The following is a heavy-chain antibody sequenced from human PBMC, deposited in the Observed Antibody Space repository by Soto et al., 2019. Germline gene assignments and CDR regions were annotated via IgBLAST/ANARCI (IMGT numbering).Heavy chain of an antibody. CDR2: MNPNSGNT. CDR3: ARGEYDYGDFEDYYYYMDV. Sequence: ASVKVSCKASGYTFTSYDINWVRQATGQGLEWMGWMNPNSGNTGYAQKFQGRVTMTRNTSISTAYMELSSLRSEDTAVYYCARGEYDYGDFEDYYYYMDVWGKGTTVTVSS. V-gene: IGHV1-8*01. CDR1: GYTFTSYD. D-gene: IGHD4-17*01. J-gene: IGHJ6*03.